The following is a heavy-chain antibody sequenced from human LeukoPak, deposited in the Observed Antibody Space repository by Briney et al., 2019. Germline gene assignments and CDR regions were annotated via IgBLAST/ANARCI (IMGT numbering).Heavy chain of an antibody. CDR1: GGSFSGYY. CDR3: ARPRYSYGAYYFDY. V-gene: IGHV4-34*01. CDR2: INHSGST. D-gene: IGHD5-18*01. Sequence: SETLSLTCAVYGGSFSGYYWSWIRQPPGKGLEWIGEINHSGSTNYNPSLKSRVTISLDTSKNQFSLKLSSVTAADTAVYYCARPRYSYGAYYFDYWGQGTLVTVSS. J-gene: IGHJ4*02.